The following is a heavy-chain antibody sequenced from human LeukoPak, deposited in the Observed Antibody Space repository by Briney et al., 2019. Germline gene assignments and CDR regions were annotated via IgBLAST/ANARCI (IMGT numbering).Heavy chain of an antibody. CDR1: VFSFSSYS. CDR2: ISSSSSYI. CDR3: ARVWDHEYYYGMDV. V-gene: IGHV3-21*01. Sequence: AGGSVRLSCAASVFSFSSYSINWVRQAPWKGLEWVSSISSSSSYIYYADSVKGRFTISRDNAKNSLYLQMNSLRAEDTAVYYCARVWDHEYYYGMDVWGQGTTVTVSS. J-gene: IGHJ6*02. D-gene: IGHD1-26*01.